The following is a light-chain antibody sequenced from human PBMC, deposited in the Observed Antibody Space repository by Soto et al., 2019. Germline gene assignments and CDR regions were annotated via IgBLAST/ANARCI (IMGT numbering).Light chain of an antibody. CDR2: GAS. Sequence: EIVLTQSPGTLSLSPGERATLSCRASQSVSRNFLAWYQQKPGQAPRLLIYGASSRATGIPDRFSGSGSGTDFTLTISRLEPEDFAVYYCQQYGSSPWTFGQGTEVDIK. CDR1: QSVSRNF. J-gene: IGKJ1*01. V-gene: IGKV3-20*01. CDR3: QQYGSSPWT.